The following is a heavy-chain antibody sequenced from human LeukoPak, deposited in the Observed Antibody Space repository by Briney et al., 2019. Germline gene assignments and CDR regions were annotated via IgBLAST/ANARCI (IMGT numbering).Heavy chain of an antibody. Sequence: SETLSLTCTVSGGSISSSSYYWGWIRQPPGKGLEWIGSIYYSGSTYYNPSLKSRVTISVDTSKNQFSLKLSSVTAADTAVYYCARRGYSSSWYGYNWFDPWGQGTLVTVSS. J-gene: IGHJ5*02. V-gene: IGHV4-39*01. CDR2: IYYSGST. D-gene: IGHD6-13*01. CDR1: GGSISSSSYY. CDR3: ARRGYSSSWYGYNWFDP.